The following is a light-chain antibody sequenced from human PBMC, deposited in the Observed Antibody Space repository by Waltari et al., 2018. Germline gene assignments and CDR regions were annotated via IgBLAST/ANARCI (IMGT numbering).Light chain of an antibody. J-gene: IGKJ3*01. V-gene: IGKV3-11*01. Sequence: EILLTQSPATLSLSPGERATLSCRASQSVSSYLAWYRQKPGQAPRLLLYDASNRATGIPPRFSGSGAGTDFTLTISSLEPEDFAVYYCQQRSNWPITFGPGTKVDIK. CDR2: DAS. CDR1: QSVSSY. CDR3: QQRSNWPIT.